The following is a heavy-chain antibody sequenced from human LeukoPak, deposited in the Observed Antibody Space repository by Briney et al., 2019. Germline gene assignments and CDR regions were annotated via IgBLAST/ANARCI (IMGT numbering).Heavy chain of an antibody. CDR1: GFTFSSYA. V-gene: IGHV3-30*04. D-gene: IGHD3-10*01. Sequence: PGGSLRLSCAASGFTFSSYAMHWVRQAPGKGLEWVAVISYDGSNKYYADSVKGRFTISRDNSKNTLYLQMNSLRAEDTAVYYCARDGGAEWFGELLYYFDYWGQGTLVTVSS. CDR2: ISYDGSNK. CDR3: ARDGGAEWFGELLYYFDY. J-gene: IGHJ4*02.